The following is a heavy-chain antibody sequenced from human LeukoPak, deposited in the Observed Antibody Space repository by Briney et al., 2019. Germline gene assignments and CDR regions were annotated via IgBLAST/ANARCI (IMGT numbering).Heavy chain of an antibody. CDR2: IYHSGST. D-gene: IGHD3-22*01. CDR3: ARETPEYYYDSSGYSMVDY. CDR1: GYSISSGYY. Sequence: PSETLSLTCTVSGYSISSGYYWGWIRQPPGKGLEWIGSIYHSGSTYYNPSLKSRVTISVDTSKNQFSLKLSSVTAADTAVYYCARETPEYYYDSSGYSMVDYWGQGTLVTVSS. V-gene: IGHV4-38-2*02. J-gene: IGHJ4*02.